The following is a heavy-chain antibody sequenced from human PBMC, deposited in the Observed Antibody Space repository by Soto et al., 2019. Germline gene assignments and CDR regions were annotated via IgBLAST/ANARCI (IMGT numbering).Heavy chain of an antibody. V-gene: IGHV2-5*02. CDR1: GFSLSTSGVG. Sequence: QITLKESGPTLVKPTQTLTLTCTFSGFSLSTSGVGVGWIRQPPGKALEWLAFLYWDDDKRYSPSLKSRLTITKYTSKNQVLLTMTHMDPVDTATYYCARTSVNWGSRGLVDYWGQGTLVTVAS. CDR3: ARTSVNWGSRGLVDY. CDR2: LYWDDDK. D-gene: IGHD7-27*01. J-gene: IGHJ4*02.